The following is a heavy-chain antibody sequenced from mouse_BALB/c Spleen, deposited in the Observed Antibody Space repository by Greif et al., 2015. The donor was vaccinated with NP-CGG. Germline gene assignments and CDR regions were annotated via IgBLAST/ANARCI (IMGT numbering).Heavy chain of an antibody. Sequence: VQLKESGAELVKPGASVKLSCTASGFNIKDTYMHWVKQRPEQGLEWIGRIDPANGNTKYDPKFQGKATITADTSSNTAYLQLSSLTSEDTAVYYCARYDYGRSAMDYWGQGTSVTVSS. J-gene: IGHJ4*01. CDR1: GFNIKDTY. V-gene: IGHV14-3*02. D-gene: IGHD2-4*01. CDR2: IDPANGNT. CDR3: ARYDYGRSAMDY.